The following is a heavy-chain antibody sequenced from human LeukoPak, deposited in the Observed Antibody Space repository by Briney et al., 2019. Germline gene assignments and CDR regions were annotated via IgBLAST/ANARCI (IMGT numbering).Heavy chain of an antibody. D-gene: IGHD3-22*01. CDR3: ARRDNSDSSGYFDH. Sequence: PSETLSLSCTVSGGSIGSGPYYWSWIRQTPGKGLAWIGTIYYTKNSYYNSSLKRRVTISIDTSKNQFSLKLNSVTAADTAIYYCARRDNSDSSGYFDHWGQGTLVTVSS. J-gene: IGHJ4*02. CDR2: IYYTKNS. V-gene: IGHV4-39*01. CDR1: GGSIGSGPYY.